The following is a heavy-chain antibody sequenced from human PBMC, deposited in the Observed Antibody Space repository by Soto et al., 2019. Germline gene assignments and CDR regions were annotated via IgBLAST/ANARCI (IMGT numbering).Heavy chain of an antibody. J-gene: IGHJ4*02. CDR1: GFTFSSYA. Sequence: EVQLLESGGGLVQPGGSLRLSCAASGFTFSSYAMSWVRQAPGKGLEWVSAISGSGGSTYYADSVKGRFTISRDNSKNTLYLQMNSLRAEDTAVYYCAKAPRDYDFWSGYYQTRYFAYWGQGTLVTVSS. V-gene: IGHV3-23*01. CDR2: ISGSGGST. D-gene: IGHD3-3*01. CDR3: AKAPRDYDFWSGYYQTRYFAY.